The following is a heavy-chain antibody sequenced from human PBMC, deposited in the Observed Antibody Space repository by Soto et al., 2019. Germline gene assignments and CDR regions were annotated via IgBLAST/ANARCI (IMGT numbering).Heavy chain of an antibody. D-gene: IGHD6-19*01. Sequence: QLQLQESGPGLVKPSETLSLTCTVSGGSISSSSYYWGWIRQPPGKGLEWIGSIYYSVSTYYNPSLKSRVTISVDTSKNQFSLKLSSVTAADTAVYYCARQVAAPRGPGMDVWGQGTTVTVSS. CDR1: GGSISSSSYY. CDR3: ARQVAAPRGPGMDV. V-gene: IGHV4-39*01. J-gene: IGHJ6*02. CDR2: IYYSVST.